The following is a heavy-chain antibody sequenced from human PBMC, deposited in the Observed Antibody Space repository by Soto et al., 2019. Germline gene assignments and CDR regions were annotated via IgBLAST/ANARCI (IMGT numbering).Heavy chain of an antibody. D-gene: IGHD6-13*01. CDR3: ARDATNTSSWYFDL. CDR1: GFTFNSHE. Sequence: PGGSLRLSCAASGFTFNSHEMNWVRQAPGKGLEWVSFISDSGDTKYYADSVKGRFTISRDNAQNSLYLQMNSLRAEDTAVHYCARDATNTSSWYFDLWGRGTLVTVSS. J-gene: IGHJ2*01. CDR2: ISDSGDTK. V-gene: IGHV3-48*03.